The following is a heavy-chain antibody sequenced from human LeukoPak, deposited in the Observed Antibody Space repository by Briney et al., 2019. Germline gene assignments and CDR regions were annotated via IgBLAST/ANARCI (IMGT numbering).Heavy chain of an antibody. D-gene: IGHD3-16*01. CDR1: GGTFSSYA. CDR2: IIPILGIA. J-gene: IGHJ4*02. V-gene: IGHV1-69*04. Sequence: GASVKVSCKASGGTFSSYAISWVRQAPGQGLEWMGRIIPILGIANYAQKFQGRVTMTRDTSTSTVYMELSSLRSEDTAVYYCARGFGPEWVGYFDYWGQGTLVTVSS. CDR3: ARGFGPEWVGYFDY.